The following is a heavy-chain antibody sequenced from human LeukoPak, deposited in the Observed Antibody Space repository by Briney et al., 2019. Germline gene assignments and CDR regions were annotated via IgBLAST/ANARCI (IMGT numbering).Heavy chain of an antibody. V-gene: IGHV4-38-2*02. CDR2: IYHSGSA. CDR3: ARDLAVAGKAFDF. J-gene: IGHJ4*02. Sequence: KGLEWIGKIYHSGSAYYNPSFKSRVSISVDTSKNQFSLRVTSLTAADTAVYFCARDLAVAGKAFDFWGQGIPVTISS. D-gene: IGHD6-19*01.